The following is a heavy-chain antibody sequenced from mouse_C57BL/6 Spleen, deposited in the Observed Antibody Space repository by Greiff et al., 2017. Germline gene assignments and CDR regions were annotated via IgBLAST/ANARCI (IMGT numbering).Heavy chain of an antibody. CDR3: ARDHEIYYYGSSHGAY. CDR1: GYSITSGYY. V-gene: IGHV3-6*01. Sequence: DVKLQESGPGLVKPSQSLSLTCSVSGYSITSGYYWNWIRQFPGNKLEWMGYISYDGSNNYNPSLKNRISITRDTSKNQFFLKLNSVTTEDTATYYCARDHEIYYYGSSHGAYWGQGTLVTVSA. J-gene: IGHJ3*01. D-gene: IGHD1-1*01. CDR2: ISYDGSN.